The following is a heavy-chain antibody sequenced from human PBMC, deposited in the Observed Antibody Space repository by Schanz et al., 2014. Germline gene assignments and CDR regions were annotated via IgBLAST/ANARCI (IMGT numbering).Heavy chain of an antibody. J-gene: IGHJ4*02. V-gene: IGHV3-64*01. CDR3: ARGRAVAGTGYFDY. CDR2: INSNGGST. CDR1: GFTFSSYA. D-gene: IGHD6-19*01. Sequence: EVRLVESGGALVQPGGSLRLSCAASGFTFSSYAMHWVRQAPGKGLEYVSTINSNGGSTYYANSVKGRFSISRDNSKNTLYLQMGSLRAEDMAVYYCARGRAVAGTGYFDYWGQGTLVTVSS.